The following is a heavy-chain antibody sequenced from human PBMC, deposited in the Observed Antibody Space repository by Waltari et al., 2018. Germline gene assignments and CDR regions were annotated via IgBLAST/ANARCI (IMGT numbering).Heavy chain of an antibody. CDR3: ARALSGGDRPSWFDP. J-gene: IGHJ5*02. Sequence: QVQLQESGPGLVKPSETLSLTCTVSGYSISSGYYWGWIRQPPGKGLEWIGSIYHSGSTSYSPSLKSRVTISVDTSKNQFSLKLSSVTAADTAVYYCARALSGGDRPSWFDPWGQGTLVTVSS. CDR2: IYHSGST. V-gene: IGHV4-38-2*02. D-gene: IGHD3-10*01. CDR1: GYSISSGYY.